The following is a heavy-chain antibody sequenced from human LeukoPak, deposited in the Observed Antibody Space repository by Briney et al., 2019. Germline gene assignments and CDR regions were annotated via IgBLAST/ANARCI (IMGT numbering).Heavy chain of an antibody. Sequence: PSETLSLTCTVSGGSISTYYWTCIRQPPGKGLEWIGYIYYSGSTNYNPSLKSRVTTSVDTSKNRFSLKLTSVTAADTAVYYCARGAVAGYLNAPLDYWGQGTLVTVSS. D-gene: IGHD6-13*01. V-gene: IGHV4-59*01. CDR3: ARGAVAGYLNAPLDY. CDR1: GGSISTYY. CDR2: IYYSGST. J-gene: IGHJ4*02.